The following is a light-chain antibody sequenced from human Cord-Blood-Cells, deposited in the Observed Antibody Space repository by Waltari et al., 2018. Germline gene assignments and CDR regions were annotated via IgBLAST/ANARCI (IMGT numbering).Light chain of an antibody. J-gene: IGKJ3*01. Sequence: LVLPQSPDPLAVSLCERATINGKSSQSVLYSSNNKNYLSSYQQKPGQPPKLLIYWASNRESGVSDRFSGSGSGTDFTLTISSLQTEDVAVYYCQQYYSTPFTFGPGTKVDIK. CDR3: QQYYSTPFT. CDR2: WAS. CDR1: QSVLYSSNNKNY. V-gene: IGKV4-1*01.